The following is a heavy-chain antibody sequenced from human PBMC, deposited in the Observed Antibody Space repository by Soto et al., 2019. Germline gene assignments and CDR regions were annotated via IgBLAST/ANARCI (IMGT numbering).Heavy chain of an antibody. Sequence: QVQLQESGPGLVKPSQTLSLTCTVSRGSINSGDYYWSWIRQPPGTALEWVGFIYYSGGAYYNPPRESRLSIAVDTSKNKFSLNLSRVTAADTAIYYCARAGRKHGNSSPGRFDHWGQGIRVTVS. CDR2: IYYSGGA. V-gene: IGHV4-30-4*01. J-gene: IGHJ5*02. D-gene: IGHD1-1*01. CDR3: ARAGRKHGNSSPGRFDH. CDR1: RGSINSGDYY.